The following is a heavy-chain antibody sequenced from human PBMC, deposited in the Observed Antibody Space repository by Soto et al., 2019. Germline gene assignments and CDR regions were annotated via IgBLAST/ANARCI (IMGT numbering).Heavy chain of an antibody. CDR3: ARDLKGDKVGATLGFIHYGMDV. D-gene: IGHD1-26*01. CDR2: IGTAGDT. CDR1: GFTFSSYD. V-gene: IGHV3-13*01. Sequence: GGSLRLSCAASGFTFSSYDMHWVRQATGKGLEWVSAIGTAGDTYYPGSVKGRFTISRENAKNSLYLQMNSLRAEDTAVYYCARDLKGDKVGATLGFIHYGMDVWGQGTTVTVSS. J-gene: IGHJ6*02.